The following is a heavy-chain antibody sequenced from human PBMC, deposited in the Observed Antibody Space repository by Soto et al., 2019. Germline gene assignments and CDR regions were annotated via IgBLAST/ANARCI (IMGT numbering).Heavy chain of an antibody. CDR2: ISAYNGNT. J-gene: IGHJ6*03. Sequence: QDQLVQSGVEVKKPGASVKVSCKASGYSFTNYGITWVRQAPGQGVEWMGWISAYNGNTNYAQKFQGRVTMTTDASTSTAYWELRSLRSDDTAVYYCARDRGVAPPVAGNTHYYYYMDVCGKGTTVTVSS. CDR1: GYSFTNYG. D-gene: IGHD6-19*01. V-gene: IGHV1-18*01. CDR3: ARDRGVAPPVAGNTHYYYYMDV.